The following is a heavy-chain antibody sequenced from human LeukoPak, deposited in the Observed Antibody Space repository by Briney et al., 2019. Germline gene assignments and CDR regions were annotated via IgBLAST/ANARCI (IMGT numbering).Heavy chain of an antibody. CDR1: GFTFSSYA. Sequence: GGSLTLSCAASGFTFSSYAMSWVRQAPGKGLEWVSAISGSGGSTYYADSVKDRFTISRDNSKNTLYLQLNSLRAEDTAVYYCAKAGYSSSSQKTFYYWGQGTLVTVSS. D-gene: IGHD6-13*01. V-gene: IGHV3-23*01. J-gene: IGHJ4*02. CDR3: AKAGYSSSSQKTFYY. CDR2: ISGSGGST.